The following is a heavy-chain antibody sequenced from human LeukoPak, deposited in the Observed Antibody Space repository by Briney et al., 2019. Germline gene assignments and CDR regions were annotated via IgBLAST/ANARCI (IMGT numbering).Heavy chain of an antibody. CDR3: ALDREYQLPRDDY. V-gene: IGHV3-23*01. J-gene: IGHJ4*02. CDR2: ISGSGGST. CDR1: GFTFSSYA. Sequence: PGGSLRLSCAASGFTFSSYAMSWVRQAPGKGLEWVSDISGSGGSTYYADSVKGRFTISRDNSKNTLYLQMNSLRAEDTAVYYCALDREYQLPRDDYWGQGTLVTVSS. D-gene: IGHD2-2*01.